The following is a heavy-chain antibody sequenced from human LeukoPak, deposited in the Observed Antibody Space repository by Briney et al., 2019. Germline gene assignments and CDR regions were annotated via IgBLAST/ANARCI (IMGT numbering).Heavy chain of an antibody. CDR1: GFTFSNYA. D-gene: IGHD1-14*01. Sequence: GGSLRLSCSASGFTFSNYAMHWVRQAPGKGLEWVAVISNDGTKKYYVDSVKGRFTISRDNSKNTLYLQMNSLRAEDTAVYYCARDPTAGYFAFWGQGTLVTVSS. V-gene: IGHV3-30-3*01. J-gene: IGHJ4*02. CDR3: ARDPTAGYFAF. CDR2: ISNDGTKK.